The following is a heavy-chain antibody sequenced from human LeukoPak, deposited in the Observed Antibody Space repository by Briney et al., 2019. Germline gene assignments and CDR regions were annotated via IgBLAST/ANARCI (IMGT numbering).Heavy chain of an antibody. CDR2: ISSSSSTI. CDR3: ARDLRIRDSSSWYRDY. Sequence: PGGSLRLSCAASGFTFSRYSMNWVRQAPGKGLEWVSYISSSSSTIYRADSVKGRFTISRDNAKNSLYLQMNSLRDEDTAVYYCARDLRIRDSSSWYRDYWGQGTLVTVSS. CDR1: GFTFSRYS. D-gene: IGHD6-13*01. J-gene: IGHJ4*02. V-gene: IGHV3-48*02.